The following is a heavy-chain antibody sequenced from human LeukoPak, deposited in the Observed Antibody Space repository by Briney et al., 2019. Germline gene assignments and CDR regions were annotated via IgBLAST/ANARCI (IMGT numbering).Heavy chain of an antibody. CDR1: AFTFSSYW. J-gene: IGHJ2*01. Sequence: GGPLKLSCTASAFTFSSYWMTWVRQAPGKGLEWVANIKQDGSEKYYVASVKGRLTISRDNAKNSLYLQMNSLRAEDTAVYYCARQYWYFDLWGRGTLVTVSS. CDR2: IKQDGSEK. CDR3: ARQYWYFDL. V-gene: IGHV3-7*01.